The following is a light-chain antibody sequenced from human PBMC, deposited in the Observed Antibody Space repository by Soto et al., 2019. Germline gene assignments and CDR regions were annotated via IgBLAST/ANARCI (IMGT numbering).Light chain of an antibody. CDR1: PSVTNY. CDR3: QQRNIWPPLT. V-gene: IGKV3-11*01. J-gene: IGKJ5*01. CDR2: DAF. Sequence: EIVLTQSPATLSLSPGERATLSCRASPSVTNYLAWYQQKPGQAPRLVIYDAFNRATGFPARFSGSGSGTDFTLPISSLEPEEFAVYYCQQRNIWPPLTFGQGTRLEI.